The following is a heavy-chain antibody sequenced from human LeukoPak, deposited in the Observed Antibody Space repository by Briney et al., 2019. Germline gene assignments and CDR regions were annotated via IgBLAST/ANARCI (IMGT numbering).Heavy chain of an antibody. Sequence: GESLKISCXVSGYSFSSYWIGWVRQMPGKGLEWMGITYPGDSDTKYSPSFQGQVTISADKSISTAYLQWRSLKASDTAIYYCARLYMVSTLWYFDYWGQGTLVTVSS. J-gene: IGHJ4*02. CDR1: GYSFSSYW. V-gene: IGHV5-51*01. D-gene: IGHD5/OR15-5a*01. CDR2: TYPGDSDT. CDR3: ARLYMVSTLWYFDY.